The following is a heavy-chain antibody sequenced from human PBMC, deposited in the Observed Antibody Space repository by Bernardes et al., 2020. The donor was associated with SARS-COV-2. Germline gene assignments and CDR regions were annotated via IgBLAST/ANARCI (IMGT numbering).Heavy chain of an antibody. CDR2: IGSSTSTV. CDR1: GFTFSAYT. J-gene: IGHJ3*02. V-gene: IGHV3-21*01. D-gene: IGHD3-16*01. Sequence: GGSLRLSCAASGFTFSAYTMNWVRQAPGKGLEWVSTIGSSTSTVFYGDSVKGRFTIYRDNAKNSLYLQMNSLRVDDTAVYYCARDKAYDNVDFYDPFDIWGQGTVVTVSS. CDR3: ARDKAYDNVDFYDPFDI.